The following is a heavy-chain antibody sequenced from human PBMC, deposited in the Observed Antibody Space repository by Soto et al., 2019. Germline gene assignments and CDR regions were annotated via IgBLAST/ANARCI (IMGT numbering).Heavy chain of an antibody. CDR1: GFTFGDYA. V-gene: IGHV3-49*03. CDR3: ARAGYGTAWMFDH. J-gene: IGHJ4*02. Sequence: GGSLRLSCTGSGFTFGDYAMSWFRQAPGKGLEWVGFIRSKVYGGTTEYAASVKGRFTISRDYSKSIAYLQMNSLRVEDTAVYYCARAGYGTAWMFDHWGQGALVTVSS. D-gene: IGHD5-18*01. CDR2: IRSKVYGGTT.